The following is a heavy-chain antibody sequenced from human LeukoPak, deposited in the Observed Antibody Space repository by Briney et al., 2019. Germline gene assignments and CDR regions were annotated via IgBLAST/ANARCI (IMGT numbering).Heavy chain of an antibody. CDR1: GGSINNYY. CDR2: IYSSGST. CDR3: ARVPSGSYSIDY. Sequence: KPSETLSLTCTVSGGSINNYYWGWIRQPPGKGLEWIGYIYSSGSTNYNPSLKSRVTISVDTSKNQFSLKLISVTAADTAVYYCARVPSGSYSIDYWGQGTLVTVSS. V-gene: IGHV4-59*01. D-gene: IGHD3-10*01. J-gene: IGHJ4*02.